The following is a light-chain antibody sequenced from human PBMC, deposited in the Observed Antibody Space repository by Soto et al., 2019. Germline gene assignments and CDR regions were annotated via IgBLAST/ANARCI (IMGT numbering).Light chain of an antibody. CDR1: QSINSW. CDR3: QQYNSYLYT. V-gene: IGKV1-5*03. J-gene: IGKJ2*01. Sequence: DIQMTQFPSTLSASAGDRVTITCRASQSINSWLAWYQQKPGKAPKLLIYKASSLESGVPSRFSGSGSGTEFTFTITSLQPDDFATYYCQQYNSYLYTFGQGTKLEIK. CDR2: KAS.